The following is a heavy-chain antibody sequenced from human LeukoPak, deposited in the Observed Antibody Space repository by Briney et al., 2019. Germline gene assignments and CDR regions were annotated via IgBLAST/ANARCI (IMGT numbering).Heavy chain of an antibody. CDR2: IWYDGSNK. V-gene: IGHV3-33*01. CDR3: ARDTQYSNYVDAFDI. J-gene: IGHJ3*02. D-gene: IGHD4-4*01. Sequence: GGSLRLSCAASGFTFSSYGMHWVRQAPGKGLEWVAVIWYDGSNKYYADSVKGRFTISRDNSKNTLYLQMNSLRAEDTAVYYCARDTQYSNYVDAFDIWGQGTMVTVSS. CDR1: GFTFSSYG.